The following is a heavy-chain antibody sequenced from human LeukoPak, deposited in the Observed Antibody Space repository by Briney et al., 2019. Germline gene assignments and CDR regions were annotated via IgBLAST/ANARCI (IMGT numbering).Heavy chain of an antibody. CDR2: ISAYNGNT. V-gene: IGHV1-18*01. CDR1: GYTFTSYG. CDR3: ARVFPSPYSSSS. J-gene: IGHJ5*02. Sequence: SVKVSCKASGYTFTSYGISWVRQAPGQGLEWMGWISAYNGNTNYAQKLQGRVTMTTDTSTSTAYMELRSLRSDDAAVYYCARVFPSPYSSSSWGQGTLVTVSS. D-gene: IGHD6-6*01.